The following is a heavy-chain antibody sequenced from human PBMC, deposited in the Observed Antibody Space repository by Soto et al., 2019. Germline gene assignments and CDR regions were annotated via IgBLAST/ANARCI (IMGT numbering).Heavy chain of an antibody. Sequence: GGSLRLSCAASGFTFSSYAMSWVRQAPGKGLEWVAAITYDGSNKYYADSVKGRFTISRDNSKNTLYLQMNSLRAEDTAVYYCAKNYDNGMDVWGQGTTVTV. J-gene: IGHJ6*02. V-gene: IGHV3-30*18. CDR2: ITYDGSNK. CDR3: AKNYDNGMDV. CDR1: GFTFSSYA.